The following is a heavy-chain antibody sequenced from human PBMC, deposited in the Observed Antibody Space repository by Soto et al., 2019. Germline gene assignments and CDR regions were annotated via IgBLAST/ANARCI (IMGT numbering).Heavy chain of an antibody. CDR2: IIPVLGTA. V-gene: IGHV1-69*13. J-gene: IGHJ6*02. CDR1: GGTFSSYA. CDR3: ARDRVLSEQNYYGMDV. Sequence: ASVKVSCKAPGGTFSSYAFSWVRQAPGQGLEWMGGIIPVLGTADYAQKFQDRVTITADESTSTAYMELSSLRSEDTAVYYCARDRVLSEQNYYGMDVWGQGTTVTVSS.